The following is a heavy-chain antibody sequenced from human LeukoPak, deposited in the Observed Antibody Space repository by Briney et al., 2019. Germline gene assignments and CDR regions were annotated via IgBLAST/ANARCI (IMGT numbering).Heavy chain of an antibody. CDR3: ASCSSGWSEFDY. CDR2: ISAYNGNT. J-gene: IGHJ4*02. V-gene: IGHV1-18*01. D-gene: IGHD6-19*01. Sequence: ASVKVSCKASGYTFTSYSISWVRQAPRQGLEWMGWISAYNGNTNYAQKLQGRVTMTTDTSTSTAYMELRSLRSDDTAVYYCASCSSGWSEFDYWGQGTLVTVSS. CDR1: GYTFTSYS.